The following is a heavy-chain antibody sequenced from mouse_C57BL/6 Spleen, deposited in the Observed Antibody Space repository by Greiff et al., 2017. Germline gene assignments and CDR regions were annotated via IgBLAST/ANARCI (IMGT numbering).Heavy chain of an antibody. CDR3: AREYYGRNYFDY. V-gene: IGHV1-82*01. CDR1: GYAFRSSW. CDR2: IYPGDGDT. J-gene: IGHJ2*01. Sequence: VQLQQSGPELVKPGASVKISCKASGYAFRSSWMNWVKQRPGKGLEWIGRIYPGDGDTNYNGKFKGKATLTADKSSSTAYMQLSSLTSEDSAVYFCAREYYGRNYFDYWGQGTTLTVSS. D-gene: IGHD1-1*01.